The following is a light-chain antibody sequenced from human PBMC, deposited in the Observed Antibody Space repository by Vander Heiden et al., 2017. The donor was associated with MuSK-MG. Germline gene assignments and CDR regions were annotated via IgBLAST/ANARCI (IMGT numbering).Light chain of an antibody. J-gene: IGKJ2*01. CDR1: QSVLYSSNNKNY. CDR2: WAS. Sequence: DIVMTQSPDSLAVSLGERATINRKSSQSVLYSSNNKNYLAWYQQKPGQPPKLLIYWASTREAGVPDRFSGSGYGTDFTLTISSRQAEDVAVYYCQQYDSNPMYTFGQGTKMXIK. CDR3: QQYDSNPMYT. V-gene: IGKV4-1*01.